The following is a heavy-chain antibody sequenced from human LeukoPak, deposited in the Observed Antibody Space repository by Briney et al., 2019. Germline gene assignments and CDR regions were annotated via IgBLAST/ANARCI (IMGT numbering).Heavy chain of an antibody. CDR1: GFTFSKYT. CDR2: IYGGGSGST. D-gene: IGHD1-20*01. Sequence: GGSLRLSCVASGFTFSKYTMSWVRQAPGKGLEWVSGIYGGGSGSTFYAESVKGRFTISRDNSKNTLYLQMSSLRGEDTAIYYCAKDFTPDGIWDIDYWGRGTLITVSS. V-gene: IGHV3-23*01. J-gene: IGHJ4*02. CDR3: AKDFTPDGIWDIDY.